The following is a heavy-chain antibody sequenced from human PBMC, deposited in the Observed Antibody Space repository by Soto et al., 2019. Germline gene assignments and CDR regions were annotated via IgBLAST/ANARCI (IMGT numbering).Heavy chain of an antibody. V-gene: IGHV4-34*01. J-gene: IGHJ5*02. CDR3: ARVPDR. Sequence: PSETLSLTCAVYGGSFSGYYWNWIRQPPGKGLEWIGYIYHSGSTYYNPSLKSRVTISVDRSKNQFSLKLSSVTAADTAVYYCARVPDRWGQGTLVTVSS. CDR1: GGSFSGYY. CDR2: IYHSGST.